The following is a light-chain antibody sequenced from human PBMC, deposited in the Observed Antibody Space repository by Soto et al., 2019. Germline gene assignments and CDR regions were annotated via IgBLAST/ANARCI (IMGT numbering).Light chain of an antibody. CDR3: HQYNSYPWT. V-gene: IGKV1-5*03. J-gene: IGKJ1*01. CDR2: KAS. CDR1: QSISSR. Sequence: DIQMTQSTSTLSASVGDRVTITCRASQSISSRLAWYQQKTGKAPKLMIYKASSLARGVPSRFRGSGSGTEFTLNISSLQPDGFAIYYCHQYNSYPWTFGQGTKAEIK.